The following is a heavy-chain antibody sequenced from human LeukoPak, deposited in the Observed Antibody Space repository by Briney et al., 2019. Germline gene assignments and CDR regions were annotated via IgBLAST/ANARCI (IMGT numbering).Heavy chain of an antibody. J-gene: IGHJ4*02. CDR1: GFTFSSYG. D-gene: IGHD1-20*01. Sequence: SGRSLRLSCAASGFTFSSYGMHWVRQAPGKGLEWVAVIWYDGSNKYYADSVKGRFTISRDNSKNTLYLQMNSLRAEHTAVYYCAKDGSGITGTFFDYWGQGTLVTVSS. CDR3: AKDGSGITGTFFDY. CDR2: IWYDGSNK. V-gene: IGHV3-33*06.